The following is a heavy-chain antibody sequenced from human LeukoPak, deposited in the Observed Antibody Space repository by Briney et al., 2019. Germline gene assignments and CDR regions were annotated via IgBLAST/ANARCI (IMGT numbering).Heavy chain of an antibody. D-gene: IGHD6-19*01. Sequence: SDPALVKPTQTLTLTCTFSGFSLSTSGMCVSWIRQPPGKALEWLARIDWDDDKYYSTSLKTRLTISKDTSKNQVVLTMTNMDPVDTATYYCARTPYSSGWQPFDYWGQGTLVTVSS. CDR3: ARTPYSSGWQPFDY. CDR1: GFSLSTSGMC. J-gene: IGHJ4*02. V-gene: IGHV2-70*11. CDR2: IDWDDDK.